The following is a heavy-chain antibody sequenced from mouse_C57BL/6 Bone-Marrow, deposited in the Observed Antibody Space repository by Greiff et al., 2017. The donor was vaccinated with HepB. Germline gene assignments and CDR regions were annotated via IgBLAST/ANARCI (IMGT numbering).Heavy chain of an antibody. CDR3: AREGLLWYFWYFDV. V-gene: IGHV1-55*01. Sequence: QVQLQQPGAELVKPGASVKMSCKASGYTFTSYWITWVKQRPGQGLEWIGDIYPGSGSTNYNEKFKSKATVTVDTSSSTAYMQISSLTSEDSAVYCGAREGLLWYFWYFDVWGTGTTVTVSS. D-gene: IGHD2-1*01. CDR1: GYTFTSYW. J-gene: IGHJ1*03. CDR2: IYPGSGST.